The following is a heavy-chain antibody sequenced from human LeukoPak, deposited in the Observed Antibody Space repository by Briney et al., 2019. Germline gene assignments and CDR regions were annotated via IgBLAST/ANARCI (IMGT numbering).Heavy chain of an antibody. CDR3: ASKGETSGYVPYYGMDV. CDR2: ISSSSSYI. D-gene: IGHD3-22*01. Sequence: GGSLRLSCGASGFTFSSYSMNWVRQAPGKGLEWVSCISSSSSYIYYADSVKGRFTISRDNAKNSLYLQMNSLRAEDTAVYYCASKGETSGYVPYYGMDVWGQGTTVTVSS. CDR1: GFTFSSYS. V-gene: IGHV3-21*01. J-gene: IGHJ6*02.